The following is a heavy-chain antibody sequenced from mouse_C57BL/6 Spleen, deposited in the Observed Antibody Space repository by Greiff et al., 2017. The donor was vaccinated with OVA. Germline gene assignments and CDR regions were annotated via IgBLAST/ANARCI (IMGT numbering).Heavy chain of an antibody. CDR1: GFTFSDYG. CDR3: ARHYSNWFAY. CDR2: ISSGSSTI. J-gene: IGHJ3*01. Sequence: EVKVVEPGGGLVKPGGSLKLSCAASGFTFSDYGMHWVRQAPEKGLEWVAYISSGSSTIYYADTVKGRFTISRDNAKNTLFLHMTSLMSEDTAMYYCARHYSNWFAYWGQGTLVTVSA. V-gene: IGHV5-17*01. D-gene: IGHD2-5*01.